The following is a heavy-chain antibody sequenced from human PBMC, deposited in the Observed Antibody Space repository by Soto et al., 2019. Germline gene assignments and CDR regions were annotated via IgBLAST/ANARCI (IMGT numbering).Heavy chain of an antibody. D-gene: IGHD3-22*01. V-gene: IGHV3-30-3*01. CDR1: GFTFSSYA. Sequence: GGSLRLSCAASGFTFSSYAMHWVRQAPGKGLEWVAVISYDGSNKYYADSVKGRFTISRDNSKNTLYLQMNSLRAEDTAVYYCAKDYYDSSGYYEIGYWGQGTLVTVSS. CDR2: ISYDGSNK. J-gene: IGHJ4*02. CDR3: AKDYYDSSGYYEIGY.